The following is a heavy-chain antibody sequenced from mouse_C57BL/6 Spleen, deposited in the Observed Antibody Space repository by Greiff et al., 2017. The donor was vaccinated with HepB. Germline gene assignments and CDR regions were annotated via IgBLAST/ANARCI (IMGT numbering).Heavy chain of an antibody. Sequence: VQLQESGAELVRPGASVTLSCKASGYTFTDYEMHWVKQTPVHGLEWIGAIDPETGGTAYNQKFKGKAILTADKSSSTAYMELRSLTSEDSAVYYCTSYGSSRFAYWGQGTLVTVSA. CDR3: TSYGSSRFAY. CDR1: GYTFTDYE. D-gene: IGHD1-1*01. V-gene: IGHV1-15*01. J-gene: IGHJ3*01. CDR2: IDPETGGT.